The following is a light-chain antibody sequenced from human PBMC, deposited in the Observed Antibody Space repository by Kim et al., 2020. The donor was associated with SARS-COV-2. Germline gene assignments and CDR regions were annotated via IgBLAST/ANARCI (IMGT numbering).Light chain of an antibody. V-gene: IGKV1-39*01. CDR1: TSIGNF. Sequence: AYVGGRVTNTCRASTSIGNFLNWYRQKPGTAPEVLIYAASSLQRGDPSRFSGSGSGTEFTLTISSLQPEDFATYFCQQNSNVPYTFGQGTKVDIK. CDR3: QQNSNVPYT. CDR2: AAS. J-gene: IGKJ2*01.